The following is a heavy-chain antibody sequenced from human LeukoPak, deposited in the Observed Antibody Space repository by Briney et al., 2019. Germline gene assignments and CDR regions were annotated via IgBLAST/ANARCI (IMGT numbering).Heavy chain of an antibody. CDR2: IYSDDSI. CDR3: ARDRISTNGYFDY. Sequence: GGSLRLSCAASGFTVSSNCMSWVRQVRGKGLKWVSIIYSDDSIYYADSVKGRFTISRDISKNTLYLQMNSLRAGDTAVYYCARDRISTNGYFDYWGQGTLVTVSS. J-gene: IGHJ4*02. V-gene: IGHV3-53*01. CDR1: GFTVSSNC. D-gene: IGHD1/OR15-1a*01.